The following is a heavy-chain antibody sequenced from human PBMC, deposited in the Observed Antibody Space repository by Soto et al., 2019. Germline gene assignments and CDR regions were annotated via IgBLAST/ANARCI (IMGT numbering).Heavy chain of an antibody. V-gene: IGHV4-59*08. CDR1: GGSISSYY. D-gene: IGHD2-2*01. CDR3: ARLVVVPAASYYFDY. J-gene: IGHJ4*02. CDR2: IYYSGST. Sequence: SETLSLTCTVSGGSISSYYWSWIRQPPGKGLEWIGYIYYSGSTNYNPSLKSRVTISVDTSKNQFSLKLSSVTAADTAVYYCARLVVVPAASYYFDYWGQGXLVTVSS.